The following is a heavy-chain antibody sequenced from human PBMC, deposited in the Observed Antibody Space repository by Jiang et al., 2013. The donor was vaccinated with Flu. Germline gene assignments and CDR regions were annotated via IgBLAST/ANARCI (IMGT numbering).Heavy chain of an antibody. CDR3: ARDVSSGWPWRDY. CDR2: INPSGGST. CDR1: GYTFTSYH. Sequence: GYTFTSYHMRWVRQAPGQGLEWMGIINPSGGSTSYAQRFQGRVTMTRDTSTSTFYMELSSLRSEDTAIYYCARDVSSGWPWRDYWGQGTLVTVSS. J-gene: IGHJ4*02. D-gene: IGHD6-19*01. V-gene: IGHV1-46*01.